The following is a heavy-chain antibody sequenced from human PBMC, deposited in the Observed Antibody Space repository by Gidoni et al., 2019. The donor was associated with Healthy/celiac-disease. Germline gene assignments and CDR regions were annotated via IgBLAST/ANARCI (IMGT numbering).Heavy chain of an antibody. Sequence: SSYYNPSLKSRVTISVDTSKNQFSLKLSSGTAADTAVYYCARAVASNNWFDPWGQGTLVTVSS. CDR2: SS. D-gene: IGHD5-12*01. V-gene: IGHV4-39*07. J-gene: IGHJ5*02. CDR3: ARAVASNNWFDP.